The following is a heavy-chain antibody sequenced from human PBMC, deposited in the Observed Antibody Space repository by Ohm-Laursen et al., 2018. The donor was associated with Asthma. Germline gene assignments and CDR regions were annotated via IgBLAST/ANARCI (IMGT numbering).Heavy chain of an antibody. D-gene: IGHD3-22*01. CDR1: GDSISSGSHY. CDR3: ARGTFYYESTGYYFFDH. V-gene: IGHV4-31*03. CDR2: IYYSGIT. Sequence: TLSLTCTASGDSISSGSHYWSWIRQHPGKGLEWIGYIYYSGITYSNPSLRSRVSISVDTSKNQFSLKLSPVTAADTAVYYCARGTFYYESTGYYFFDHWGQGALVTVSS. J-gene: IGHJ4*02.